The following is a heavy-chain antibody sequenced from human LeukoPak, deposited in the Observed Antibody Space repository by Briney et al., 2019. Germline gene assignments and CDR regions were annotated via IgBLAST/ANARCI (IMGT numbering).Heavy chain of an antibody. CDR1: VYSINSLNY. CDR2: IHHSGST. V-gene: IGHV4-38-2*01. Sequence: KPSETLSLTCAVSVYSINSLNYWGWIRQPPGKGLEWIASIHHSGSTDYNPSLKSRVTISIDTSKNQFSLKLTYVTAADTAVYYCARLGYCSSTSCYPDLWGQGTLVTVSS. CDR3: ARLGYCSSTSCYPDL. J-gene: IGHJ5*02. D-gene: IGHD2-2*01.